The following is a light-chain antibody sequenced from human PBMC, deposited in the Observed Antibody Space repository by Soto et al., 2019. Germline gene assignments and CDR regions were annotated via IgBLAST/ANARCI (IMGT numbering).Light chain of an antibody. V-gene: IGLV4-69*01. Sequence: QLVLTQSPSASASLGASVKLTCTLSSGHSSYAIAWHQQQPEKGPRYLMKLNTDGSHSKGDGIPDRFSGSTSGAECYLTISSLQSEDEADYYCQTWGTGIGEFGGGTKVTVL. CDR3: QTWGTGIGE. CDR2: LNTDGSH. J-gene: IGLJ2*01. CDR1: SGHSSYA.